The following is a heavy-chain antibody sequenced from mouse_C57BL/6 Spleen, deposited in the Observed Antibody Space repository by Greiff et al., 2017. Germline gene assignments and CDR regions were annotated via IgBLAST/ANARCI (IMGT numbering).Heavy chain of an antibody. J-gene: IGHJ1*03. D-gene: IGHD1-1*01. CDR1: GYTFTSYT. CDR2: FNPSSGYT. Sequence: VQLQQSGAELARPGASVKMSCKASGYTFTSYTMHWVKQRPGQGLEWIGYFNPSSGYTKYNQKFKDKATLTADKSSSTAYMQLRRLTSEDTAVYYCANGSSWYFWVWGTGTTVTVSS. V-gene: IGHV1-4*01. CDR3: ANGSSWYFWV.